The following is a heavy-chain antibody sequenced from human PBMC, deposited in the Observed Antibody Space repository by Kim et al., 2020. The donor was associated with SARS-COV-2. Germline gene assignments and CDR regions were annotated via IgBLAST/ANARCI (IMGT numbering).Heavy chain of an antibody. D-gene: IGHD3-10*01. Sequence: SETLSLTCAVYGGSFSGYYWSWIRQPPGKGLEWIGEINHSGSTNYNPSLKSRVTISVDTSKNQFSLKLSSVTAADTAVYYCARLPSHPMVRGGYRVWQDYWGQGTLVTVSS. J-gene: IGHJ4*02. CDR1: GGSFSGYY. V-gene: IGHV4-34*01. CDR2: INHSGST. CDR3: ARLPSHPMVRGGYRVWQDY.